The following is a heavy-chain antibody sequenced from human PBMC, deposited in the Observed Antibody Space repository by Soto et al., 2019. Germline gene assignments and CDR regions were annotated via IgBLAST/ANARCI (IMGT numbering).Heavy chain of an antibody. D-gene: IGHD2-2*01. V-gene: IGHV1-69*13. CDR2: IIPIFGTA. J-gene: IGHJ3*02. CDR3: ARPLARVKDIVVVPAATDAFDI. Sequence: ASVKVSCKASGGTLSSYAISWVRQAPGQGLEWMGGIIPIFGTANYAQKFQGRVTITADESTSTAYMELSSLRSEDTAVYYCARPLARVKDIVVVPAATDAFDIWGQGTMVTVSS. CDR1: GGTLSSYA.